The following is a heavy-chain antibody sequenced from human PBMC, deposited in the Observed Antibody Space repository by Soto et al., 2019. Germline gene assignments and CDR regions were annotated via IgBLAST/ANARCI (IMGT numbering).Heavy chain of an antibody. CDR3: ARGHWQLEE. CDR2: MNSNDDTR. CDR1: GLTFSNYW. Sequence: PGVSLRLSSAASGLTFSNYWMHWVRQAPGKGLVWVSHMNSNDDTRYYADSVKGRFIISRDNAKNSLYLQLNSLRADDTAVYYCARGHWQLEEWGHGTLVTVSS. V-gene: IGHV3-11*01. J-gene: IGHJ4*01. D-gene: IGHD1-1*01.